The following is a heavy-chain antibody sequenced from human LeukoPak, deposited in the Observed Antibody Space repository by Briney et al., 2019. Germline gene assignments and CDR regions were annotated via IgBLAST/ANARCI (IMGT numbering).Heavy chain of an antibody. J-gene: IGHJ4*02. CDR3: ARAPGPRGY. V-gene: IGHV1-2*02. CDR1: GYTFTSYD. D-gene: IGHD3-10*01. CDR2: INPNSGGT. Sequence: ASVKVSCKASGYTFTSYDINWVRQATGQGLEWMGWINPNSGGTNYAQKFQGRVTMTRDTSISTAYMELSRLRSDDTAVYYCARAPGPRGYWGQGTLVTVSS.